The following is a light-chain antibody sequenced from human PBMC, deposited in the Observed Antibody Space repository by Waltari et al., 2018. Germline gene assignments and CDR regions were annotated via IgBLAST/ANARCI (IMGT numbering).Light chain of an antibody. V-gene: IGLV1-36*01. CDR3: AAWDDSLNGWV. CDR2: YVF. CDR1: SSNIGNNT. J-gene: IGLJ3*02. Sequence: QSVLTQPPSVSEAPRQRVTIPCSGSSSNIGNNTVNWYQQLPGKAPKLLIYYVFLFPAGVSDRFSGSKSGTSASLAISVLQSEDEADYYCAAWDDSLNGWVFGGGTRLTVL.